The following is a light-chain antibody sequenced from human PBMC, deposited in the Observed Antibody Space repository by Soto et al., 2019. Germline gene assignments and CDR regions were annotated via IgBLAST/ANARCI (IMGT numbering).Light chain of an antibody. CDR3: QQYNAWPPT. CDR1: QSVSSY. V-gene: IGKV3-15*01. CDR2: GAS. J-gene: IGKJ5*01. Sequence: DILMTQAPATLSVSPGERATLSCRATQSVSSYLAWYQWKPGQAPRLLIYGASTRATGVPTRFSGSGSGTELTLTISILQSEDFAVYYCQQYNAWPPTFGQGTRLEIK.